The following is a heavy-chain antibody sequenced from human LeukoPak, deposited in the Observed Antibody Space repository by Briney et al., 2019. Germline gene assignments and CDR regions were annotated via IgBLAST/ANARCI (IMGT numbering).Heavy chain of an antibody. CDR2: IYSGGST. CDR3: ARVRPYSSSSHSGCMDV. Sequence: PGGSLRLSCAASEFSVGSNYMTWVRQAPGKGLGWVSLIYSGGSTYYADSVKGRFTISRDNSKNTLYLQMNSLRAEDTTVYYCARVRPYSSSSHSGCMDVWGKGTTVTVSS. J-gene: IGHJ6*03. D-gene: IGHD6-6*01. CDR1: EFSVGSNY. V-gene: IGHV3-66*01.